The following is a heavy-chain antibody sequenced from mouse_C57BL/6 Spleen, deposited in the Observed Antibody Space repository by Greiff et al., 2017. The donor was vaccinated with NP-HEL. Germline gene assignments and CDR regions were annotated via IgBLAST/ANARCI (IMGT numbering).Heavy chain of an antibody. J-gene: IGHJ1*03. Sequence: EVKLQESGPGMVKPSQSLSLTCTVTGYSITSGYDWHWIRHFPGNKLEWMGYISYSGSTNYNPSLKSRISITHATSKNHFFLKLNSVTTEDTATYYCARNWDKDWYFDVWGTGTTVTVSS. CDR1: GYSITSGYD. CDR2: ISYSGST. D-gene: IGHD4-1*01. CDR3: ARNWDKDWYFDV. V-gene: IGHV3-1*01.